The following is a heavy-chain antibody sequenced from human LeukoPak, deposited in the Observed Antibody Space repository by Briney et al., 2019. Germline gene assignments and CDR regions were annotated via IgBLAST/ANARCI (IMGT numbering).Heavy chain of an antibody. CDR2: IYHSGST. J-gene: IGHJ4*02. CDR1: GGSISTYC. V-gene: IGHV4-59*01. Sequence: SETLSLTCTLSGGSISTYCWSWIRQPPGKGLEWIGYIYHSGSTNYNPSLKSRVTISVDTSKNQFSPKLSSVTAADTAVYYCARGGGYASPIGYWGQGALVTVSS. CDR3: ARGGGYASPIGY. D-gene: IGHD5-12*01.